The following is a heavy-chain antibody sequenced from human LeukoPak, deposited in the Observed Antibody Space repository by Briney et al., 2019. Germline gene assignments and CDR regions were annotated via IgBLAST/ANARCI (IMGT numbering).Heavy chain of an antibody. CDR2: ISSSSSYI. CDR1: GFTFSSYS. CDR3: ARGCSGGSCYFLVSDY. V-gene: IGHV3-21*01. Sequence: GGSLRLSCVASGFTFSSYSMNWVRQAPGKGLEWVSSISSSSSYIYYADSVKGRFTISRDNAKNSLYLQMNSLRAEDTAVYYCARGCSGGSCYFLVSDYWGQGTLVTVSS. D-gene: IGHD2-15*01. J-gene: IGHJ4*02.